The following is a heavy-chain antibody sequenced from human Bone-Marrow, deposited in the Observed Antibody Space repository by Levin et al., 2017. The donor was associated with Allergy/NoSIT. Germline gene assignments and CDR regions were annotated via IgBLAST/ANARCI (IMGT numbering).Heavy chain of an antibody. CDR3: AKDQTWKIGGHGAIYYYDGMDV. J-gene: IGHJ6*02. D-gene: IGHD5-12*01. V-gene: IGHV3-30*18. Sequence: GGSLRLSCAASGFTFSSYGMHWVRQAPGKGLEWVAVISYDGSNKYHADSVKGRFTISRDNSKNTLYLQMNSLRAEDTAVYYCAKDQTWKIGGHGAIYYYDGMDVWGQGTTVTVSS. CDR2: ISYDGSNK. CDR1: GFTFSSYG.